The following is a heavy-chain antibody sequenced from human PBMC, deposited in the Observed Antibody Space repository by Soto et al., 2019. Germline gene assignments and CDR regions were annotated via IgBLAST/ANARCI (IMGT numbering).Heavy chain of an antibody. Sequence: QVQLVQSGAEVKKPGSSVKISCTASGDTFNNRTFTWVRRATGQGLEWMGRVIPLLDASNYAEKFQDRATITADKSTNTASLELSGLKSEVSAIYYCASGKTPMTQDRMGFYYYMDVWGKGTTVTVSS. CDR3: ASGKTPMTQDRMGFYYYMDV. D-gene: IGHD2-15*01. CDR2: VIPLLDAS. V-gene: IGHV1-69*08. CDR1: GDTFNNRT. J-gene: IGHJ6*03.